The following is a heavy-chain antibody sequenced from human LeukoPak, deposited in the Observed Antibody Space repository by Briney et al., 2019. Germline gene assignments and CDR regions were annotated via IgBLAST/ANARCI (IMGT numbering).Heavy chain of an antibody. J-gene: IGHJ4*02. CDR3: ARVAAGGKGFDY. CDR2: INWNGGST. Sequence: GGSLRLSCAASGFTFGTYGMHWVRQAPGKGLEWVSGINWNGGSTGYADSVKGRFTISRDNAKNSLYLQMNSLRAGDTAVYYCARVAAGGKGFDYWGQGTLVTVSS. V-gene: IGHV3-20*04. D-gene: IGHD6-13*01. CDR1: GFTFGTYG.